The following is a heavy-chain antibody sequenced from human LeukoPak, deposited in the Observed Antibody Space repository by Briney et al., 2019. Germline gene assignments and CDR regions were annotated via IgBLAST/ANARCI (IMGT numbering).Heavy chain of an antibody. Sequence: SQTLSLTCAISGDSVSSNSVTWDWIRQSPSRGLEWLGRTYYRSTWYNDYAVSVRGRITVNPDTSKNQFSLHLNSVTPEDTAVYYCARRLTQYDCFDPWGQGIPVTVSS. V-gene: IGHV6-1*01. J-gene: IGHJ5*02. CDR3: ARRLTQYDCFDP. CDR1: GDSVSSNSVT. CDR2: TYYRSTWYN. D-gene: IGHD2-2*01.